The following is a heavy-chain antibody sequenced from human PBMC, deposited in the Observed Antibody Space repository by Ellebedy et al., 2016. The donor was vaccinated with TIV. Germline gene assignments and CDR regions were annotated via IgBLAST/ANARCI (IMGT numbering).Heavy chain of an antibody. CDR3: ARPPQGYCTNGVCYRTYYYYGMDV. D-gene: IGHD2-8*01. CDR2: IIPIFGTA. V-gene: IGHV1-69*13. J-gene: IGHJ6*02. CDR1: GGTFSSYA. Sequence: SVKVSCXASGGTFSSYAISWVRQAPGQGLEWMGGIIPIFGTANYAQKFQGRVTITADESTSTAYMELSSLRSEDTAVYYCARPPQGYCTNGVCYRTYYYYGMDVWGQGTTVTVSS.